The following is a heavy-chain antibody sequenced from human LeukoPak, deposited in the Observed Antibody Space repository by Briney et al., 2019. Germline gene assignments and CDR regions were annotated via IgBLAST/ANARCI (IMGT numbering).Heavy chain of an antibody. Sequence: SETLSLTCAVPGGSISSGGYSWSWIRQPPGKGLEWIGYIYHSGSTNYNPSLKSRVTISVDTSKNQFSLKLSSVTAADTAVYYCASTPLGYCSSTSCYYFDYWGQGTLVTVSS. CDR2: IYHSGST. D-gene: IGHD2-2*01. CDR1: GGSISSGGYS. V-gene: IGHV4-30-2*01. CDR3: ASTPLGYCSSTSCYYFDY. J-gene: IGHJ4*02.